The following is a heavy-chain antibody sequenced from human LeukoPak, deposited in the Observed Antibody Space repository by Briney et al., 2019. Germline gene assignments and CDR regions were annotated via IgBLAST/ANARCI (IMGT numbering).Heavy chain of an antibody. CDR3: ARGNLGGDY. Sequence: AGGSLRLSCAASGFTFSTYSMNWVRQAPGKGLKGVSYISTSSSTIYYADSVKGRFTISRDNANNSLYLQMNSLRDKNTAWYTVARGNLGGDYWGQGTLVTVSS. J-gene: IGHJ4*02. D-gene: IGHD1-14*01. CDR1: GFTFSTYS. V-gene: IGHV3-48*02. CDR2: ISTSSSTI.